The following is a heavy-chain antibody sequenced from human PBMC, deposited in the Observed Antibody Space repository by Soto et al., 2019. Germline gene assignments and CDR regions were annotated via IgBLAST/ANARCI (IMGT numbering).Heavy chain of an antibody. CDR3: AHSPDLSHFDY. J-gene: IGHJ4*02. Sequence: QITLKESGPMLVKTTQPLTLTCTFSGFSLTTTGLGVDWIRQPPGKTLEWLAAIYWYDFQRYSPSLKIRLTSSKDTSKSQVVLTTTNMDPADTATYYCAHSPDLSHFDYWCQGILVTVSS. CDR2: IYWYDFQ. V-gene: IGHV2-5*01. CDR1: GFSLTTTGLG.